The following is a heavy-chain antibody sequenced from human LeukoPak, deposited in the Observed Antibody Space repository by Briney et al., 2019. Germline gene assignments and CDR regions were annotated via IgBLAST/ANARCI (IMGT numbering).Heavy chain of an antibody. D-gene: IGHD6-19*01. CDR1: GYTFTGYY. CDR3: ARDPSSGWNFDY. CDR2: INPNSGGT. Sequence: ASVKVSCKASGYTFTGYYMHWVRQAPGQGLEWMGWINPNSGGTNYAQKFQGSVTMTRDTSISTAYMELSRLRSDDTAVYYCARDPSSGWNFDYWGQGTLVTVSS. J-gene: IGHJ4*02. V-gene: IGHV1-2*02.